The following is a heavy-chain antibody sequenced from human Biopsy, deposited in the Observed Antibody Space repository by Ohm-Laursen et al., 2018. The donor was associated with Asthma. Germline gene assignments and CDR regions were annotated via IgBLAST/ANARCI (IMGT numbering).Heavy chain of an antibody. CDR1: GFTFGDYW. Sequence: SLRLSCSASGFTFGDYWMSWVRQVPGQGLEWVANIKHDGTEKNHVDSLKGRFTISRDNAKNSLYLQMKSLRAEDTAVYYCARTFHFWSPYHAEHYQLWGQGTLVTVPS. J-gene: IGHJ1*01. CDR2: IKHDGTEK. CDR3: ARTFHFWSPYHAEHYQL. D-gene: IGHD3-3*02. V-gene: IGHV3-7*01.